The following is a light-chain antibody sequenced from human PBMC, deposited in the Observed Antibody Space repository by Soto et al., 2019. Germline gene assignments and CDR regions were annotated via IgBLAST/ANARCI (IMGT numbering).Light chain of an antibody. CDR2: EVN. V-gene: IGLV2-14*01. CDR3: SSFASTHTYV. J-gene: IGLJ1*01. CDR1: SSDVAFYNH. Sequence: QAVVTQPASVSGSPGQSITISCTGTSSDVAFYNHVSWYQQHPGKAPKLLIYEVNNRPSGVSHRFSGSKSGNTASLTISGLQAEDEADYYCSSFASTHTYVFGTGTKVTVL.